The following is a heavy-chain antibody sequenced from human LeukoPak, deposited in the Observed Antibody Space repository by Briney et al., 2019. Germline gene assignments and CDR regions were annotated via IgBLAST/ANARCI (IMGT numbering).Heavy chain of an antibody. CDR1: GGSFSGYY. Sequence: SETLSLTCAVYGGSFSGYYWSWIRQPPVKGLEWIGEINHSGSTNYSPSLKSRVTISVDTSKNQFSLKLSSVTAADTAVYYCASRGSSGYDSANDYWGQGTLVTVSS. J-gene: IGHJ4*02. CDR2: INHSGST. CDR3: ASRGSSGYDSANDY. D-gene: IGHD5-12*01. V-gene: IGHV4-34*01.